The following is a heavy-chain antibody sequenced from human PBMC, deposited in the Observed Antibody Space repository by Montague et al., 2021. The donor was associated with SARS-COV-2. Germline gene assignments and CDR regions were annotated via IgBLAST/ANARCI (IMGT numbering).Heavy chain of an antibody. CDR3: ARQENSSGWFKPDAFDI. V-gene: IGHV4-39*01. CDR2: IYYSGST. CDR1: GGSISSSSYY. J-gene: IGHJ3*02. Sequence: SETLSLTCTVSGGSISSSSYYWGWIRQPPGKGLEWIVSIYYSGSTYYNPSLKIRVTISVDTSKNQFSLKLSSVTAADTAVYYCARQENSSGWFKPDAFDIWGQGTMGTVSS. D-gene: IGHD6-19*01.